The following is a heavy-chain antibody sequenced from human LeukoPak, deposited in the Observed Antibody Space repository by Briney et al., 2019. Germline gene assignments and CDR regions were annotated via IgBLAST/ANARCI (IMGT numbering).Heavy chain of an antibody. D-gene: IGHD5-12*01. Sequence: SVKVSCKASGGTFSSYAISWVRQAPGQGLEWMGGIIPIFGTANYAQRFQGRATITADESTSTAYMELSSLRSEDTAVYYCARDRAWYSGYEPFDYWGQGTLVTVSS. J-gene: IGHJ4*02. CDR2: IIPIFGTA. V-gene: IGHV1-69*13. CDR3: ARDRAWYSGYEPFDY. CDR1: GGTFSSYA.